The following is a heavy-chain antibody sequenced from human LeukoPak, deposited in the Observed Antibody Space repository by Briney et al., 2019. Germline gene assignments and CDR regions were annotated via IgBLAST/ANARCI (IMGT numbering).Heavy chain of an antibody. CDR3: ARDANYYFDY. V-gene: IGHV3-33*08. Sequence: PGSTLRLSCVVSGFTFRTYTMHWVRQAPDKGLEWVALIWYDGSNEYYADSEKGRLTLSRAKSKNTLYLQMNSLRVEDTAVYYCARDANYYFDYWGQGSLVTVSS. CDR1: GFTFRTYT. CDR2: IWYDGSNE. D-gene: IGHD1-7*01. J-gene: IGHJ4*02.